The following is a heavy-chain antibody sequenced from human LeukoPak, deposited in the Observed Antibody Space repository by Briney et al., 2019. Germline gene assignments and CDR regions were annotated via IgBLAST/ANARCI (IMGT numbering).Heavy chain of an antibody. CDR1: GFTFSSYA. D-gene: IGHD2-8*01. Sequence: GGSLRLSSAASGFTFSSYAMTWVRQAPGKGLECVSAICVSGGCTYYADSVKGRFTISRDNSKNTLYLQMNSLRAEDTAVYYCAKDQYCTNGVCWYWYFDLWGRGTLVTVSS. CDR3: AKDQYCTNGVCWYWYFDL. CDR2: ICVSGGCT. V-gene: IGHV3-23*01. J-gene: IGHJ2*01.